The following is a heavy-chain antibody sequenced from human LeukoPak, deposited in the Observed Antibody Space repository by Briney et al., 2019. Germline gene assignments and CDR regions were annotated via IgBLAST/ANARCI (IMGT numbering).Heavy chain of an antibody. D-gene: IGHD1-26*01. CDR3: AKELIVGAGDY. J-gene: IGHJ4*02. Sequence: GRSLRLSCAASGFTFSSYGMHWVRQAPGKGLEWVAVISYDGSDKYCADSVKGRFTISRDNSKNTLYLQMNRLRAEDTAVYYCAKELIVGAGDYWGQGTLVTVSS. CDR2: ISYDGSDK. V-gene: IGHV3-30*18. CDR1: GFTFSSYG.